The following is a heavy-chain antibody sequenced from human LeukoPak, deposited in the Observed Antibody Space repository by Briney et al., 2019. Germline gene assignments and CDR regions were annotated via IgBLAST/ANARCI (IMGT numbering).Heavy chain of an antibody. Sequence: GGSLRLSCAASGFIFDNFAMSWVRQAPGKGPEWVSSTSGSGVSTDYADSVKGRFTMSRDNSKNTLYLRVDSLRDEDTAIYYCAKDRRCTTSTCYDAFDVWGQGTMVTVSS. CDR1: GFIFDNFA. V-gene: IGHV3-23*01. CDR2: TSGSGVST. CDR3: AKDRRCTTSTCYDAFDV. J-gene: IGHJ3*01. D-gene: IGHD2-2*01.